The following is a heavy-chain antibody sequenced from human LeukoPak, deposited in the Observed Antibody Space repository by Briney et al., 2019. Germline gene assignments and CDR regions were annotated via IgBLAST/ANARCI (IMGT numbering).Heavy chain of an antibody. CDR1: ECTFNNYA. CDR3: AKPAQTDCGGDCFFDY. D-gene: IGHD2-21*02. Sequence: GGSLRLSCAGSECTFNNYAMNWVRQTPGKGLEWVAAISGTGGTTYYADSVKGRSTISRDNSKSTVALQMYSLRAEDTAVYYCAKPAQTDCGGDCFFDYWGQGTLVTVSS. CDR2: ISGTGGTT. J-gene: IGHJ4*02. V-gene: IGHV3-23*01.